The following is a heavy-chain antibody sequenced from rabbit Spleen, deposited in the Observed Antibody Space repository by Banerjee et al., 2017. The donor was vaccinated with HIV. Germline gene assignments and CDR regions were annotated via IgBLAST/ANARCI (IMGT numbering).Heavy chain of an antibody. CDR1: GFSFNNYY. D-gene: IGHD4-2*01. Sequence: QSLEESGGDLVQPEGSLTLTCTTSGFSFNNYYMCWVRQAPGKGLEWIGFINPGGSTYYASWARGRFTISKTSSTTVTLQMTSLTAADTATYFCARAIYSGSAWKNYGMDLWGQGTLVTVS. J-gene: IGHJ6*01. CDR2: INPGGST. V-gene: IGHV1S40*01. CDR3: ARAIYSGSAWKNYGMDL.